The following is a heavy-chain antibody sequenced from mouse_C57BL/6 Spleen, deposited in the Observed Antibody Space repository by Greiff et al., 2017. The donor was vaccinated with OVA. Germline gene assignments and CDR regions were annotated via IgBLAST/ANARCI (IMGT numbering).Heavy chain of an antibody. J-gene: IGHJ2*01. CDR3: ARWGRPLFDY. V-gene: IGHV1-26*01. D-gene: IGHD2-12*01. CDR2: INPNNGGT. CDR1: GYTFTDYY. Sequence: EVQLQQSGPELVKPGASVKISCKASGYTFTDYYMNWVKQSHGKSLEWIGDINPNNGGTSYNQKFKGKATLTVDKSSSTAYMELRSLTSEDSAVYYCARWGRPLFDYWGQGTTLTVSS.